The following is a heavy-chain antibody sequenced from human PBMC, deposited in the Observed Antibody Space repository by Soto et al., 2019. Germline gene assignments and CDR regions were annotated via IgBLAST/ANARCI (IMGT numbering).Heavy chain of an antibody. D-gene: IGHD3-3*01. V-gene: IGHV2-5*02. CDR2: IYWDDDK. J-gene: IGHJ5*02. Sequence: QITLKESGPTLVKPTQTLTLTCTFSGFSLSTSGVGVGWIRQPPGKALEWLALIYWDDDKRYSPSLKSRLTITKDTSKNHVVLTMTNMDPGDTAAYYCAHSNRRQDYDFCFVFNSHNLFDPWGQGTLVTLSS. CDR1: GFSLSTSGVG. CDR3: AHSNRRQDYDFCFVFNSHNLFDP.